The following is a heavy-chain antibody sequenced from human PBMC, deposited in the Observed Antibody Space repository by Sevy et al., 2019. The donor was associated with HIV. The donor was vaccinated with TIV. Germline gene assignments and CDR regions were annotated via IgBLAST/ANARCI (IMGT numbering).Heavy chain of an antibody. Sequence: GGSLRLSCAASGFTFSSYSINWVRQAPGKGLEWVSSISSSSSYIYYADSVKGRFTISRDNAKNSLYLQMNSLRAEDTAVYYCAREGWEDIVVVPAAHYYYYYGMDVWGQGTTVTVSS. CDR2: ISSSSSYI. J-gene: IGHJ6*02. CDR1: GFTFSSYS. CDR3: AREGWEDIVVVPAAHYYYYYGMDV. V-gene: IGHV3-21*01. D-gene: IGHD2-2*01.